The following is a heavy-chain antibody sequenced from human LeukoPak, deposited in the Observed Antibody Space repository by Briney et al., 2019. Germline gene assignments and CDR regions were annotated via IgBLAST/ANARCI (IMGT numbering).Heavy chain of an antibody. V-gene: IGHV4-59*12. J-gene: IGHJ4*02. CDR3: ASGYCSGGSCYFPPRY. D-gene: IGHD2-15*01. CDR2: IYYSGGT. CDR1: GGSIRGYY. Sequence: PSETLSLTCTVSGGSIRGYYWSWIRQPPGKSLEWIGYIYYSGGTNYNPSLKSRVTISVDTSKNQFSLKLSSVTAADTAVYYCASGYCSGGSCYFPPRYWGQGTLVTVSS.